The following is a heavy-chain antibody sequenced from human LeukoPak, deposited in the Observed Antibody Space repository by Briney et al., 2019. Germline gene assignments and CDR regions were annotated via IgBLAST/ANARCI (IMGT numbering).Heavy chain of an antibody. CDR1: GYTFTSYG. CDR3: AREYSSSWLDYYYYGMDV. Sequence: ASVKVSCKASGYTFTSYGISWVQQAPGQGLEWMGWISAYNGNTNYAQKLQGRVTMTTDTSTSTAYMELRSLRSDDTAVYYCAREYSSSWLDYYYYGMDVWGQGTTVTVSS. J-gene: IGHJ6*02. V-gene: IGHV1-18*01. CDR2: ISAYNGNT. D-gene: IGHD6-13*01.